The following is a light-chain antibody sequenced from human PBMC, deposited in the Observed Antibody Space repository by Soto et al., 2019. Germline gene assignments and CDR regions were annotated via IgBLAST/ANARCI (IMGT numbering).Light chain of an antibody. V-gene: IGLV3-21*04. CDR3: QGWDSSSDHVV. CDR2: YDS. J-gene: IGLJ2*01. Sequence: SYELTQPPSVSVAPGKTARITCGGNNIGSKSVHWYQQKPGQAPVLVIYYDSDRPSGIPERFSGSNSGNTATVTNSRVEAGDEADYYCQGWDSSSDHVVFGGGTKLTLL. CDR1: NIGSKS.